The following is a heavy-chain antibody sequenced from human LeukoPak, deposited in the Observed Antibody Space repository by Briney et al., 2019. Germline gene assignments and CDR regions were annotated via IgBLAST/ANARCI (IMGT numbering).Heavy chain of an antibody. CDR1: GYTFTSYG. D-gene: IGHD6-13*01. Sequence: ASVKVSRKASGYTFTSYGISWVRQAPGQGLEWMGWISAYNGNTNYAQKLQGRVTMTTDTSTSTAYMELRSLRSDDTAVYYCARGSSSWYPNTYYFDYWGQGTLVTVSS. V-gene: IGHV1-18*01. CDR3: ARGSSSWYPNTYYFDY. CDR2: ISAYNGNT. J-gene: IGHJ4*02.